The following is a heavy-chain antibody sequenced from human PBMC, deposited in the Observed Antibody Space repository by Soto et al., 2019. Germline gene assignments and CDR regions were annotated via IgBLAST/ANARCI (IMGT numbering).Heavy chain of an antibody. CDR3: ARDRQTDYGMDV. Sequence: PGVSLRRSWSASGFTFNRYSMNWVRQDPGKGLEWVSSISSSSSYIYYADSVKGRFTISRDNAKNSLYLQMNSMRAEDTAVYYCARDRQTDYGMDVWGQGTTVTVSS. CDR1: GFTFNRYS. J-gene: IGHJ6*02. V-gene: IGHV3-21*01. CDR2: ISSSSSYI.